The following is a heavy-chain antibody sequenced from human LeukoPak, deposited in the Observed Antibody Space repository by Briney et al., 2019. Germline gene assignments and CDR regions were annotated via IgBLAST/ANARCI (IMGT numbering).Heavy chain of an antibody. CDR1: GFTLSTYG. V-gene: IGHV3-23*01. J-gene: IGHJ4*02. Sequence: GGSLRLSCAASGFTLSTYGMSWVRQAPGKGLEWVSGTSASADTTYYADSVKGRFTMSRDNSKNTLYLQMNSLRAEDTAVYYCAKHYDSSGYYFDSWGQGTLVTVSS. CDR3: AKHYDSSGYYFDS. CDR2: TSASADTT. D-gene: IGHD3-22*01.